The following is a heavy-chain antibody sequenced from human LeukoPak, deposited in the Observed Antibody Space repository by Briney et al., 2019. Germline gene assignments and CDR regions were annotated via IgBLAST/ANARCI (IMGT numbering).Heavy chain of an antibody. CDR1: GYSISSGYY. CDR2: IYHSGST. J-gene: IGHJ4*02. Sequence: PSETLSLTCTVSGYSISSGYYWGWIRQPPGKGLESIGSIYHSGSTYYNPSLKSRVTISVDTSKNQISLKLSSVTAADTAVYYCVRVAGLSWYSGSYNYWGQGTLVTVSS. V-gene: IGHV4-38-2*02. CDR3: VRVAGLSWYSGSYNY. D-gene: IGHD1-26*01.